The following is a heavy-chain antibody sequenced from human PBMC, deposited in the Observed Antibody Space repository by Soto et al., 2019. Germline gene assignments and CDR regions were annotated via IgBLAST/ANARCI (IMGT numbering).Heavy chain of an antibody. D-gene: IGHD5-18*01. J-gene: IGHJ4*02. CDR2: IWYDGSNK. CDR3: ARDLSGYSYGYFDD. Sequence: GGSLRLSCAASGFTFSSYGMHWVRQAPGKGLEWVAVIWYDGSNKYYADSVKGRFTISRDNSKNTLYLQMNSLRAEDTAVYYCARDLSGYSYGYFDDWGQGTLVTVSS. V-gene: IGHV3-33*08. CDR1: GFTFSSYG.